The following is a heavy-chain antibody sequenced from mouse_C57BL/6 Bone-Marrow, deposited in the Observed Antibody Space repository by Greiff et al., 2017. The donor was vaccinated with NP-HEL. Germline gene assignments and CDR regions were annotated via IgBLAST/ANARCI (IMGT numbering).Heavy chain of an antibody. D-gene: IGHD2-4*01. CDR2: IDPSDSYT. CDR1: GYTFTSYW. CDR3: ARSGLRRRGYFDY. V-gene: IGHV1-69*01. J-gene: IGHJ2*01. Sequence: QVQLQQPGAELVMPGASVKLSCKASGYTFTSYWMHWVKQRPGQGLEWIGEIDPSDSYTNYNRKFKGKSTLTVDKSSSTAYMQRSSLTSEDSAVYYCARSGLRRRGYFDYWGQGTTLTVSS.